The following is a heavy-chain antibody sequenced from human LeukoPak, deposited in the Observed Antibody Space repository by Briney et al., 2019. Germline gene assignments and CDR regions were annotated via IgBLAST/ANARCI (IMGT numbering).Heavy chain of an antibody. CDR2: ISKDGSIT. CDR3: VREPYDM. CDR1: GVDFSRAA. Sequence: PGGSLRLSCVVSGVDFSRAAMYWVRQAPGKGLEWVGVISKDGSITAYADSVKGRFTRSRDNSKKTLYLQMNSLRPEDSTVYYCVREPYDMWGQPTMLTVSS. V-gene: IGHV3-30*04. J-gene: IGHJ3*02.